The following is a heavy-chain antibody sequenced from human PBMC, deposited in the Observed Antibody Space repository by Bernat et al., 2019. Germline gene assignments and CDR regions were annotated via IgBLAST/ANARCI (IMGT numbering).Heavy chain of an antibody. Sequence: EVQLVQSGAEVKKPGEVLKISCRGSGYSFSSYWIGWVRQMPGKCLEWMGIIYPGDSDTRYSPSFQGQVTISADKSTSTAYLQWSSMKASDTAMYYYASLHSSSGNWGGFDYWGQGTLVTVSS. D-gene: IGHD6-13*01. J-gene: IGHJ4*02. CDR2: IYPGDSDT. CDR3: ASLHSSSGNWGGFDY. V-gene: IGHV5-51*03. CDR1: GYSFSSYW.